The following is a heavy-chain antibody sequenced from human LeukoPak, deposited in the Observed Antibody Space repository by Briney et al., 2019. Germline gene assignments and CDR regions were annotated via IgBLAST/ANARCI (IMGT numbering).Heavy chain of an antibody. CDR3: ARQVDTTMALPDY. V-gene: IGHV1-18*01. D-gene: IGHD5-18*01. J-gene: IGHJ4*02. Sequence: GASVNVSCKTSGYTFTSYGVSWVRQAPGQRLEWMGWISTYNYNTNYAQKFRGRVTLTKDTSTSTVYMELRSLRSDDTAIYYCARQVDTTMALPDYWGQGTLVTVSS. CDR2: ISTYNYNT. CDR1: GYTFTSYG.